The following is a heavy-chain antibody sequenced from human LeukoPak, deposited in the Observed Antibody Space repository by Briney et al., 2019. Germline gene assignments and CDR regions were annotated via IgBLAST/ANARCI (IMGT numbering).Heavy chain of an antibody. V-gene: IGHV3-33*01. Sequence: GGSLRLSCAASGFTFSSYGMHWVRQAPGKGLEWVATISYDGSNKYYTDSVKGRVTISRDSSKNTVYLQMDSLRAEDTAVYYCARDRRLFGVAISIDFWGRGTLVTVSS. CDR2: ISYDGSNK. CDR3: ARDRRLFGVAISIDF. J-gene: IGHJ4*02. D-gene: IGHD3-3*01. CDR1: GFTFSSYG.